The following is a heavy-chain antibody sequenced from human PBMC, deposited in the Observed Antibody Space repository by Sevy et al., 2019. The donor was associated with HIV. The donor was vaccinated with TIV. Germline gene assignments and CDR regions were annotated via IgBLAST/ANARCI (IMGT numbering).Heavy chain of an antibody. D-gene: IGHD3-3*01. Sequence: ASVKVSCKASGYTFTGYYMHWVRQAPGQGLEWMGRINPNSGGTNYAQKFQGRVTMTRDTSISTAYMELSRLRSDDTAEQYWARGGTMAHKDYWGQGTLVTVSS. J-gene: IGHJ4*02. CDR3: ARGGTMAHKDY. V-gene: IGHV1-2*06. CDR1: GYTFTGYY. CDR2: INPNSGGT.